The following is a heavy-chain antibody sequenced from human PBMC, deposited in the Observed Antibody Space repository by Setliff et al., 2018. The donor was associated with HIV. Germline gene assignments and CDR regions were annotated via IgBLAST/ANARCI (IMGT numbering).Heavy chain of an antibody. Sequence: LSCTTSGFTFGGYALSWVRQAPGKGLEWVAFIRSKAYGGTTEYAASVKGRFTISRDDSKSIAYLQMNSLKTEDTAVYYCTRDTGTFNYWGQGTLVTVSS. V-gene: IGHV3-49*04. CDR1: GFTFGGYA. CDR2: IRSKAYGGTT. D-gene: IGHD1-1*01. J-gene: IGHJ4*02. CDR3: TRDTGTFNY.